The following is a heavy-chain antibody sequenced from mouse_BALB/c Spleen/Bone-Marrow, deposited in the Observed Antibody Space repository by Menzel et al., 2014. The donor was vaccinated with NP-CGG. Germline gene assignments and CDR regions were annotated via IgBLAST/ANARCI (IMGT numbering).Heavy chain of an antibody. Sequence: QVQLKESGPGLVAPSQSLSVTCTVSGFSLTSYGVHWVRRPPGKGLEWLGVIWAGGSTNYNSALMSRLSISKDNSKSQVFLKMNSLQTDDTAMYYCARDNGYYVDYAMDYWGQGTSVTVSS. V-gene: IGHV2-9*02. CDR2: IWAGGST. CDR3: ARDNGYYVDYAMDY. CDR1: GFSLTSYG. J-gene: IGHJ4*01. D-gene: IGHD2-3*01.